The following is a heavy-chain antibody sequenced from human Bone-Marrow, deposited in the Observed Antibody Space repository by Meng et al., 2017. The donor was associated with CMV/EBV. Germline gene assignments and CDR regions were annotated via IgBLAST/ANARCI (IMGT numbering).Heavy chain of an antibody. CDR2: MNPNSGNT. Sequence: ASVKVSCKASGYTFTSYGISWVRQAPGQGLEWMGWMNPNSGNTGYAQKFQGRVTMTRNTSISTAYMELSSLRSEDTAVYYCAREEGGNILLVPASNWGQGTLVTVSS. CDR1: GYTFTSYG. J-gene: IGHJ4*02. CDR3: AREEGGNILLVPASN. D-gene: IGHD2-2*01. V-gene: IGHV1-8*02.